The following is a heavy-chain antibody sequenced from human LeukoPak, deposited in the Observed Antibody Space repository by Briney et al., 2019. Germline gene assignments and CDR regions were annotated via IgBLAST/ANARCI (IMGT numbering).Heavy chain of an antibody. Sequence: SETLPLNCTGSGGSISSYYWSWIRQPPGEGLEWIGYIYYSGNTNYNPSLESRVTISVDTSKNQFSLKLSSVTAAATAVYYCARHYCSGDNCYYFDCWGQGALVTVSS. CDR1: GGSISSYY. V-gene: IGHV4-59*01. CDR3: ARHYCSGDNCYYFDC. D-gene: IGHD2-15*01. CDR2: IYYSGNT. J-gene: IGHJ4*02.